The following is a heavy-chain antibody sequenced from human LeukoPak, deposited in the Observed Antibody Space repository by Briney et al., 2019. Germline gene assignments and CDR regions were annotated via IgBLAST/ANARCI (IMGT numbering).Heavy chain of an antibody. D-gene: IGHD1-26*01. CDR2: ISAYNGNT. J-gene: IGHJ4*02. CDR1: GYTFTSYG. Sequence: ASVKVSCKASGYTFTSYGISWVRQAPGQGLEWMGWISAYNGNTNYAQKLQGRVTITTDTSTSTAYMELRSLRSDDTAVYYCARDPPKVGATWPLSDYWGQGTLVTVSS. CDR3: ARDPPKVGATWPLSDY. V-gene: IGHV1-18*01.